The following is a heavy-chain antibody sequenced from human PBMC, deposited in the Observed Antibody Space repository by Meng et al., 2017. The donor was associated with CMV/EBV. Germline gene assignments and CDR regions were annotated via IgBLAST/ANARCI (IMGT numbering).Heavy chain of an antibody. CDR2: ISAYNGNT. Sequence: ASVKVSCKASGYTFTSYGISWVRQAPGQGLEWMGWISAYNGNTNYAQKLQGRVTMTTDTSTSTAYMELRSLRSDDTAVYYCASSDGDSSSSILDYWGQGTLVTASS. CDR1: GYTFTSYG. J-gene: IGHJ4*02. V-gene: IGHV1-18*01. CDR3: ASSDGDSSSSILDY. D-gene: IGHD6-6*01.